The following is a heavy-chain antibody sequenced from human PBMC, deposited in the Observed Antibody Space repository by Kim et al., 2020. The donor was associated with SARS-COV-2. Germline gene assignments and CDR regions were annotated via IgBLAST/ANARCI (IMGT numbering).Heavy chain of an antibody. D-gene: IGHD3-10*01. CDR3: AKGCGSGAGSYYGY. Sequence: ADSVKGRVTISRDNTKNTQYLEMNRLRAEDTSVYYCAKGCGSGAGSYYGYWGQGTLVTVSS. V-gene: IGHV3-23*01. J-gene: IGHJ4*02.